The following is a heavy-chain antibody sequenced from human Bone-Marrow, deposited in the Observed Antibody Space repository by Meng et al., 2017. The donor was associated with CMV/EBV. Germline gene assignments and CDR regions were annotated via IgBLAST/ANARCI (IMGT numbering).Heavy chain of an antibody. CDR3: ARGVRYCSSTSCLWFDY. CDR1: GFTLSDYY. D-gene: IGHD2-2*01. J-gene: IGHJ4*02. CDR2: ISSSGSTI. V-gene: IGHV3-11*01. Sequence: GESLKISCAASGFTLSDYYMSWIRQAPGKGLEWVSYISSSGSTIYYADSVKGRFTISRDNAKNSLYLQMNSLRAEDTAVYYCARGVRYCSSTSCLWFDYWGQGTLVTVSS.